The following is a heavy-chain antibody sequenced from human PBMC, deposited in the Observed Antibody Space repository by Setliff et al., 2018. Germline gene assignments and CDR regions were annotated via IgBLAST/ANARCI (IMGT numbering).Heavy chain of an antibody. CDR1: DFSVSSNYY. V-gene: IGHV4-38-2*01. J-gene: IGHJ2*01. Sequence: SATLSLTCAVSDFSVSSNYYWGWIRQPPGKGLEWIANVYYSGSTYYSPSLKSRVTMSVDTSKNQSSLNLYSVTAADTAVYYCARTSSGRYFDLWGRGTLVTVSS. CDR2: VYYSGST. CDR3: ARTSSGRYFDL.